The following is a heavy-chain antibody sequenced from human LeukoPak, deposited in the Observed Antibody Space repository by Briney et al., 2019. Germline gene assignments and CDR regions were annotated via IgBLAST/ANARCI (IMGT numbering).Heavy chain of an antibody. CDR2: ISSSSSYI. V-gene: IGHV3-21*01. J-gene: IGHJ4*02. Sequence: GGSLRLSCAASGFTFSSYSMNWVRQAPGKGLEWVSSISSSSSYIYYADSVKGRFTISRDNAKYSLYLQMNSLRAEDTAVYYCASDRWDSSWLYYFDYWGQGTLVTVSS. D-gene: IGHD6-13*01. CDR1: GFTFSSYS. CDR3: ASDRWDSSWLYYFDY.